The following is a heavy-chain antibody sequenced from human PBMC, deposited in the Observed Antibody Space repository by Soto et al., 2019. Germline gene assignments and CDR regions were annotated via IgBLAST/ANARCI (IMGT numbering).Heavy chain of an antibody. CDR2: IWYDGSNK. V-gene: IGHV3-33*01. J-gene: IGHJ6*02. D-gene: IGHD3-3*01. CDR1: GFTFSSYG. Sequence: PGGSLRLSCAASGFTFSSYGMHWVRQAPGKGLEWVAVIWYDGSNKYYADSVKGRFTISRDNSKNTLYLQMNSLRAEDTAVYYCARDGITIFDRSDYYYYGMDVWGQGTTVTVSS. CDR3: ARDGITIFDRSDYYYYGMDV.